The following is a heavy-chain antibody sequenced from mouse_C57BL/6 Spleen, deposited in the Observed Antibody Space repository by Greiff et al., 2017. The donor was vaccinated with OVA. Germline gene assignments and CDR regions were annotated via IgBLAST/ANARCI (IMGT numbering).Heavy chain of an antibody. D-gene: IGHD3-3*01. V-gene: IGHV1-52*01. CDR2: IDPSDSET. J-gene: IGHJ2*01. Sequence: QVQLQQPGAELVRPGSSVKLSCKASGYTFTSYWMHWVKQRPIQGLEWIGNIDPSDSETHYNQKFKDKATLTVDKSSSTAYMQLSSLTSEDSAVYYCARGGTRLGYFDYWGQGTTLTVSS. CDR1: GYTFTSYW. CDR3: ARGGTRLGYFDY.